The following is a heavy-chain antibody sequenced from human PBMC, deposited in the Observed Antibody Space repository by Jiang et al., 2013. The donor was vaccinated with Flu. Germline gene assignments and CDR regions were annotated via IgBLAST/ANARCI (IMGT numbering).Heavy chain of an antibody. CDR3: AKWVVVPAAIPEYYYYYYGMDV. Sequence: VQLVESGGNLVQPGGSLRLSCAASGFTFSSYAMSWVRQAPGKGLEWVSAISDSGGSTDYADSVKGRFTISRDKSKNTLYLQMNSLRAEDTAVYYCAKWVVVPAAIPEYYYYYYGMDVWGQGTTVTVS. CDR1: GFTFSSYA. J-gene: IGHJ6*02. D-gene: IGHD2-2*02. V-gene: IGHV3-23*04. CDR2: ISDSGGST.